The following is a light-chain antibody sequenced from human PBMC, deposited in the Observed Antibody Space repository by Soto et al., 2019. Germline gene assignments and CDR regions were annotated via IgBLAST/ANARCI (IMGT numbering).Light chain of an antibody. CDR3: SSYTSSTTPL. CDR2: EVS. Sequence: QSALTQPASVSGSPGQSITISCAGTNSDIGAYNFVSWYQQLPGKAPKLIIYEVSHRPSGISNRFSGSKSGNSASLSISGLQPDDESYYYCSSYTSSTTPLFGGGTKLTVL. CDR1: NSDIGAYNF. V-gene: IGLV2-14*01. J-gene: IGLJ2*01.